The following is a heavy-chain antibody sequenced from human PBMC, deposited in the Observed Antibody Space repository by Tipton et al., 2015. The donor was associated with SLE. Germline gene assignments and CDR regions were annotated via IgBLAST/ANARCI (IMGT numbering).Heavy chain of an antibody. J-gene: IGHJ4*02. CDR3: ARGNWG. D-gene: IGHD7-27*01. V-gene: IGHV4-61*02. Sequence: TLSLNCTVSGGSISSGSYYWSWIRQPAGKGLEWIGRIYTSGSTNYNPSLKSRVTISVDTSKNQFSLKLSSVTAADTAVYYCARGNWGWGQGTLVTVSS. CDR2: IYTSGST. CDR1: GGSISSGSYY.